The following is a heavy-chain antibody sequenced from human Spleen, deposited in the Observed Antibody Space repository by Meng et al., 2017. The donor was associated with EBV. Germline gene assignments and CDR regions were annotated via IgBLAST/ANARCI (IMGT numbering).Heavy chain of an antibody. D-gene: IGHD3/OR15-3a*01. Sequence: LQLPEAGPGLVKPSQTLSLTCTVSGGSISSSSYYWGWIRQPPGKGLEWIGSIYYSGSTYYNPSLKSRVTISVDTSKNQFSLKLSSVTAADTAVYYCARAFSTSGWFDPWGQGTLVTVSS. J-gene: IGHJ5*02. CDR1: GGSISSSSYY. CDR2: IYYSGST. CDR3: ARAFSTSGWFDP. V-gene: IGHV4-39*07.